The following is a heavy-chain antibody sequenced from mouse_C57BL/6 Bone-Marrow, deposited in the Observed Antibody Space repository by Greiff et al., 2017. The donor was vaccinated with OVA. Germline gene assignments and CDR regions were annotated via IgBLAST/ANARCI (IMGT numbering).Heavy chain of an antibody. CDR1: GFTFSSYA. J-gene: IGHJ1*03. D-gene: IGHD1-1*01. V-gene: IGHV5-4*01. Sequence: EVQGVESGGGLVKPGGSLKLSCAASGFTFSSYAMSWVRQTPEQRLEWVATISDGGSYTYYPDTVQGRFTISRDNAKNNLYLQMSHLKSEDTAMYYCAREIYYGSSYVYFDVWGTGTTVTVSS. CDR3: AREIYYGSSYVYFDV. CDR2: ISDGGSYT.